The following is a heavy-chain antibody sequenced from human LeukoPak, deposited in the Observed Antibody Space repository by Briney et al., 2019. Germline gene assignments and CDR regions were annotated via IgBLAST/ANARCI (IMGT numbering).Heavy chain of an antibody. CDR1: GYTFTSYG. D-gene: IGHD6-13*01. CDR2: ISGYNGNT. CDR3: ARVVGIAAAGTSIWFDP. J-gene: IGHJ5*02. Sequence: ASVKVSCKASGYTFTSYGISWVRQAPGQGLEWMGWISGYNGNTNYAQKLQGRVTMTTDTSTSTAYMELRSLRSDDTAVYYCARVVGIAAAGTSIWFDPWGQGTLVTVSS. V-gene: IGHV1-18*01.